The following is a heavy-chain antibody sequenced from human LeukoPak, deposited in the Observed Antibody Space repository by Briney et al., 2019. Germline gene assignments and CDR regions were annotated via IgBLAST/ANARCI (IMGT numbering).Heavy chain of an antibody. CDR2: ISYDGSNK. J-gene: IGHJ4*02. Sequence: GGSLRLSCAASGFTFSSYAMHWVRQAPGKGLEWVAVISYDGSNKYYADSVKGRFTISRDNSKNTLYLQMNSLRAEHTAVYYCAKNGELYSDHYFDPWGPGSLVIVSS. V-gene: IGHV3-30-3*02. CDR3: AKNGELYSDHYFDP. D-gene: IGHD1-26*01. CDR1: GFTFSSYA.